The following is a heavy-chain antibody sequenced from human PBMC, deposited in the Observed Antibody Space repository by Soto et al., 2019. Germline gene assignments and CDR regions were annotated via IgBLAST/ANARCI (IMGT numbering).Heavy chain of an antibody. CDR1: GFTFGSYW. CDR2: INGDGAST. J-gene: IGHJ1*01. Sequence: EVQLVESGGGSVQTGGSLRISCAASGFTFGSYWMDWVRQAPGKGLVWVSRINGDGASTTYADSVKGRFTISRDNAHNTLYLALDSLTADDTAVYYCSRETLWFGESPKSGGQGTLFTVSS. D-gene: IGHD3-10*01. V-gene: IGHV3-74*01. CDR3: SRETLWFGESPKS.